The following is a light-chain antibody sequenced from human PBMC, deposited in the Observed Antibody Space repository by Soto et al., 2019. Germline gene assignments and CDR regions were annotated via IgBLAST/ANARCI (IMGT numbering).Light chain of an antibody. CDR2: AAS. CDR3: QQSYSTLRIT. CDR1: QSISSW. V-gene: IGKV1-39*01. Sequence: DVQMTQTPSSLSASVGDRVTITCRASQSISSWLAWYQQKPEKAPKLLIYAASSLQSGVPSRFSGSGSGTDFTLTISSLQPEDFATYYCQQSYSTLRITFGQGSRLEI. J-gene: IGKJ5*01.